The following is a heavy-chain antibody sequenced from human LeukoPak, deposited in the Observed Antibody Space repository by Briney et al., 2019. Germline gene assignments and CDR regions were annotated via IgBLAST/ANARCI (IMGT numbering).Heavy chain of an antibody. CDR1: GFTFRSYW. J-gene: IGHJ4*02. CDR2: IKEDGSEK. V-gene: IGHV3-7*01. Sequence: GGSLRLSCAASGFTFRSYWMSWVRQAPGKGLEWVADIKEDGSEKYYVGSVKGRFTISRDNAKNSLYLQMNSLRAEDTAVYYCARKYYYESSGYYPFDYWGQGALVTVSS. D-gene: IGHD3-22*01. CDR3: ARKYYYESSGYYPFDY.